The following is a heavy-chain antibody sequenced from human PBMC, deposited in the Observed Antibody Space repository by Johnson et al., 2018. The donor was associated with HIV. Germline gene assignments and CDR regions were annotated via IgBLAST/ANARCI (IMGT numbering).Heavy chain of an antibody. Sequence: QVQLVESGGGVVQPGGSLRLSCETSGFTFSSYDMHWVRQAPGKGLEWVAFIRYDGTNKHFADSVKGRFTISRDNSKNTLYLQMNSLRAEDTAVYYWAKTRTTVTTIDAFDIWGQGTMVTVSS. D-gene: IGHD4-17*01. CDR2: IRYDGTNK. V-gene: IGHV3-30*02. CDR1: GFTFSSYD. CDR3: AKTRTTVTTIDAFDI. J-gene: IGHJ3*02.